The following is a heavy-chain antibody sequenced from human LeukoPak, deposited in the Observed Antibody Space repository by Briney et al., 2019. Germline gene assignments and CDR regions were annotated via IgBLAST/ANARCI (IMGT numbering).Heavy chain of an antibody. CDR1: GYSISSGYY. D-gene: IGHD3-3*01. J-gene: IGHJ5*02. V-gene: IGHV4-38-2*02. CDR3: ARDRILIGIWSGYRGFDP. CDR2: IYHSGST. Sequence: SETLSLTCTVSGYSISSGYYWGWTRQPPGKGLEWIGSIYHSGSTYYNPSLKSRVTISVDTSKNQFSLKLSSVTAADTAVYYCARDRILIGIWSGYRGFDPWGQGTLVTVSS.